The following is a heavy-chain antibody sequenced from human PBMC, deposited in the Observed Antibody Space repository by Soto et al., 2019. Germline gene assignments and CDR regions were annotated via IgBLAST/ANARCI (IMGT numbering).Heavy chain of an antibody. D-gene: IGHD2-8*01. V-gene: IGHV3-15*07. CDR3: VKERMGAFDN. CDR1: GLIVTDAW. Sequence: EVQLVESGGGLVNPGGSLGLSCAASGLIVTDAWMNWVRHAPGRGLEWVGLIKNRADGGMIDYTAPVKGRFIISRDDSKNTLHLKMNSLKTEDTGVYYCVKERMGAFDNWGQGTLVSVSS. CDR2: IKNRADGGMI. J-gene: IGHJ4*02.